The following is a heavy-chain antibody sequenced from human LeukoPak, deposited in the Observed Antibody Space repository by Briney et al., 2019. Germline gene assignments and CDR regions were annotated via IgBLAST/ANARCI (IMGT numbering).Heavy chain of an antibody. CDR2: IHRSSNTI. V-gene: IGHV3-48*04. CDR1: GFTFSSYW. Sequence: GGSLRLSCAASGFTFSSYWMSWVRQAPGKGLEWISYIHRSSNTIYYADSVKGRFTISRDSAKNSVYLQMNSLRAEDTAVYFCADNLSRWGQGTLVTVSS. D-gene: IGHD1-1*01. CDR3: ADNLSR. J-gene: IGHJ4*02.